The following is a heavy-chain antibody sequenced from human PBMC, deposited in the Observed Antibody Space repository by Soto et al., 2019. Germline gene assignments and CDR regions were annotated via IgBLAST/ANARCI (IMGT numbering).Heavy chain of an antibody. V-gene: IGHV3-53*01. CDR1: GFIVSSNY. CDR3: ARAGQVGASDY. Sequence: GGSLRRSCAASGFIVSSNYMSWVRQAPGKGLEWVSVIYSGGSTYYADSVKGRVTTSRDNSKNTLYLQMNSLRAEDTAVYYCARAGQVGASDYWGQATLVTVSS. D-gene: IGHD1-26*01. CDR2: IYSGGST. J-gene: IGHJ4*02.